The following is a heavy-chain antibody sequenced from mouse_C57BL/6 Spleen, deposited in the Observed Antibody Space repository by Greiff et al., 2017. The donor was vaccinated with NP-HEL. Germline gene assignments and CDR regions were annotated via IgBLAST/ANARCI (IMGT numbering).Heavy chain of an antibody. CDR2: IDPSDSYT. D-gene: IGHD4-1*01. Sequence: QVQLQQPGAELVKPGASVKLSCKASGYTFTSYWMQWVKQRPGQGLEWIGEIDPSDSYTNYNQKFKGKATLTVDTSSSTAYMQLSSLTSEDSAVYYCARITGTKGYYFDYRGQGTTLTVSS. V-gene: IGHV1-50*01. CDR3: ARITGTKGYYFDY. CDR1: GYTFTSYW. J-gene: IGHJ2*01.